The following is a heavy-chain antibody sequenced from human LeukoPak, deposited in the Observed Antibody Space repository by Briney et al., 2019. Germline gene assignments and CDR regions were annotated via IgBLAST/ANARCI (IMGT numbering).Heavy chain of an antibody. CDR1: GGSFSGYY. J-gene: IGHJ6*03. D-gene: IGHD1-26*01. CDR2: INHSGST. V-gene: IGHV4-34*01. CDR3: ARVASGDSGSYYDYYYYYMDG. Sequence: PSETLSPTCAVYGGSFSGYYWSWIRQPPGKGLEWIGEINHSGSTNYNPSLKSRVTISVDTSKNQFSLKLSSVTAADTAVYYCARVASGDSGSYYDYYYYYMDGWGKGTTVTVSS.